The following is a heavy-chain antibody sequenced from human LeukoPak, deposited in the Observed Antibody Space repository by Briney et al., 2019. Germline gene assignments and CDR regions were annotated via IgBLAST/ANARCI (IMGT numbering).Heavy chain of an antibody. Sequence: PSETLSLTCAVSGGSIGSGGYSWSWIRQPPGKGLEWIGYIYYSGSTYYNPSLKSRVTISVDTSKNQFSLKLSSVTAADTAVYYCARGCSGGSCYDWFDPWGHGTLVTVSS. V-gene: IGHV4-30-4*07. CDR1: GGSIGSGGYS. CDR2: IYYSGST. J-gene: IGHJ5*02. D-gene: IGHD2-15*01. CDR3: ARGCSGGSCYDWFDP.